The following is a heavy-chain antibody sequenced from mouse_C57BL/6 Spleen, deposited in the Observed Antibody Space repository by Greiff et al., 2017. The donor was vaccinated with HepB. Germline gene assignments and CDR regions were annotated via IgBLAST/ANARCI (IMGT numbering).Heavy chain of an antibody. J-gene: IGHJ4*01. V-gene: IGHV5-6*01. Sequence: EVKVVESGGDLVKPGGSLKLSCAASGFTFSSYGMSWVRQTPDKRLEWVATISSGGSYTYYPDSVKGRFTISRDNAKNTLYLQMSSLKSEDTAMYYCARHGDYAMDYWGQGTSVTVSS. CDR1: GFTFSSYG. CDR2: ISSGGSYT. CDR3: ARHGDYAMDY.